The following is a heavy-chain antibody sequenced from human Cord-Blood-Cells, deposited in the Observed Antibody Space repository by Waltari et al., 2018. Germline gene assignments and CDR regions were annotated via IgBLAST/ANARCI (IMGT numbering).Heavy chain of an antibody. Sequence: SGYTFTGYYMHWVRQAPGQGLEWMGWINPNSGGTNYAQKFQGRVTMTRDTSISTAYMELSRLRSDDTAVYYCARPGMRVDYFDYWGQGTLVTVSS. J-gene: IGHJ4*02. V-gene: IGHV1-2*02. CDR3: ARPGMRVDYFDY. CDR2: INPNSGGT. D-gene: IGHD3-10*01. CDR1: GYTFTGYY.